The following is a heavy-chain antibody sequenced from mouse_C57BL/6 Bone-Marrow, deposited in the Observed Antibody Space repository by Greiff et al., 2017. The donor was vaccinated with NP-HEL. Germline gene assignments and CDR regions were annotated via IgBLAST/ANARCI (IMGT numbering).Heavy chain of an antibody. CDR3: AREDYGSSYWYFDV. D-gene: IGHD1-1*01. CDR1: GFTFSSYA. CDR2: ISDGGSYT. J-gene: IGHJ1*03. Sequence: EVHLVESGGGLVKPGGSLKLSCAASGFTFSSYAMSWVRQTPEKRLEWVATISDGGSYTYYPDNVKGRFNISRDNAKNNLYLQMSHLKSEDTAMYYCAREDYGSSYWYFDVWGTGTTVTVSS. V-gene: IGHV5-4*01.